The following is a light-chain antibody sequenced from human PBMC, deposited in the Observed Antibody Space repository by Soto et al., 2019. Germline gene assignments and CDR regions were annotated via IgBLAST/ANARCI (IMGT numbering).Light chain of an antibody. CDR1: QRVSSN. J-gene: IGKJ2*01. CDR2: GAS. Sequence: EIVMTQSPATLSVSPGERATVSCRASQRVSSNLAWYQQKPGQAPRLLIYGASTRATGIPARFSGSGSGTEFTLTIGSLQSEDVAVYYCQQYNNWPRTFGQGTKLEIK. CDR3: QQYNNWPRT. V-gene: IGKV3-15*01.